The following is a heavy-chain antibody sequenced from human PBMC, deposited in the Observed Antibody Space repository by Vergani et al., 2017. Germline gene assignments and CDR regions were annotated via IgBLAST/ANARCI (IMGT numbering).Heavy chain of an antibody. Sequence: QVQLVQSGAEVKKPGASVKVSCKASGYTFTSYGISWVRQAPGQGLEWMGWISAYNGNTNYAQKLQGRVTMTTVTSTSTAYMELRSLRSDDTAVYYCAXVRRWLHTRGWFDPWGQGTLVTVSS. J-gene: IGHJ5*02. CDR1: GYTFTSYG. V-gene: IGHV1-18*01. D-gene: IGHD5-24*01. CDR2: ISAYNGNT. CDR3: AXVRRWLHTRGWFDP.